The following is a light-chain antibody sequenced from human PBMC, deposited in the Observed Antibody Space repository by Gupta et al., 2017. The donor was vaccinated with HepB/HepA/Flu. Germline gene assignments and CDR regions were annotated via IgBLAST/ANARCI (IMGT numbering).Light chain of an antibody. V-gene: IGKV1-39*01. J-gene: IGKJ1*01. CDR1: QSVSNY. CDR3: QQRGRIPQT. CDR2: AAS. Sequence: DIQMTQSPSSLSASIGDRVTITCRASQSVSNYLNWYQQTPGRAPKLLIFAASNLQSGVPSRFSGSGSGTDFTLTIGSRQPEDFATYYCQQRGRIPQTFGQGTKVEIK.